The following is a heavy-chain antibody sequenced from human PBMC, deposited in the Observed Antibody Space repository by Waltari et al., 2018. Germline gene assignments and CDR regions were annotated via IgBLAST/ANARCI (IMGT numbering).Heavy chain of an antibody. Sequence: QVQLQESGPGLVKPSETLSLTCTVSGGSISSYYWSWIRQPAGKGLEWIGRIYTSGSTTYNPSLKGRVTMSVDTSKTQFSLKLSSVTAADTAVYYCARSGIAAAGTQDAFDIWGQGTMVTVSS. J-gene: IGHJ3*02. V-gene: IGHV4-4*07. D-gene: IGHD6-13*01. CDR1: GGSISSYY. CDR3: ARSGIAAAGTQDAFDI. CDR2: IYTSGST.